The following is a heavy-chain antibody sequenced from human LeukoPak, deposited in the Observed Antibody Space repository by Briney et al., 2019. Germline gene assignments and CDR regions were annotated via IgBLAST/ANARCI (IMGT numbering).Heavy chain of an antibody. CDR1: GGSISSYY. CDR2: IYYSGST. CDR3: ARGPHYYDSSGYSPIDY. D-gene: IGHD3-22*01. J-gene: IGHJ4*02. Sequence: PETLSLTCTVSGGSISSYYWSWIRQPPGKGLEWIGYIYYSGSTNYNPSLKSRVSISVDTSKNQFSLKLSSVTAADTAVYYCARGPHYYDSSGYSPIDYWGQGALVTVSS. V-gene: IGHV4-59*01.